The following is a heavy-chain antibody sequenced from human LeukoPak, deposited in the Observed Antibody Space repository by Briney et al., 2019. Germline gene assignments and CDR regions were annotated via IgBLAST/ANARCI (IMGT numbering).Heavy chain of an antibody. CDR1: GFTFSSYA. CDR2: SSGSGGRI. Sequence: GGSLRLSCAASGFTFSSYAMNWVRQAPGKGLEWVPVSSGSGGRIYYADSVKGRFTISRDNSKSTLYLQMNSLRAEDTAVYYCAKGDNDCWSGYLPKFDYWGQGSLVALS. D-gene: IGHD3-3*01. V-gene: IGHV3-23*01. J-gene: IGHJ4*02. CDR3: AKGDNDCWSGYLPKFDY.